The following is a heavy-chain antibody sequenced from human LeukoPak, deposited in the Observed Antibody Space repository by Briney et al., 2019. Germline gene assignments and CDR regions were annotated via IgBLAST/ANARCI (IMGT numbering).Heavy chain of an antibody. V-gene: IGHV4-4*09. Sequence: SETLSLTCTVSGGSISSYYWSWIRQPPGKGLEWIGYIYHSGSTNYNPSLKSRVTISVDTSKNQFSLKLSSVTAADTAVYYCARGKRDYDILTGYSPGLLDIWGQGTMVTVSS. CDR1: GGSISSYY. CDR2: IYHSGST. J-gene: IGHJ3*02. CDR3: ARGKRDYDILTGYSPGLLDI. D-gene: IGHD3-9*01.